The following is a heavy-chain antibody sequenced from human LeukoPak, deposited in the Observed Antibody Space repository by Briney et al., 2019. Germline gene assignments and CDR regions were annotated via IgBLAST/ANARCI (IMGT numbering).Heavy chain of an antibody. J-gene: IGHJ5*02. CDR3: ARDPAPSHYYDSSGRRHNWFYT. V-gene: IGHV4-39*02. Sequence: SETLSLTCTVSGGSISSSSDCSGWIRQPPGKGLEWIGSICYSGSTFYNPSLKSRVTLSVDTSKNQFSLKLSSVTAADTAVYYCARDPAPSHYYDSSGRRHNWFYTWGEGTLVTVSS. CDR2: ICYSGST. CDR1: GGSISSSSDC. D-gene: IGHD3-22*01.